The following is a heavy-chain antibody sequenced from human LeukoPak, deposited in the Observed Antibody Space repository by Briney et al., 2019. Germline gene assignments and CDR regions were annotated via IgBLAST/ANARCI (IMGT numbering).Heavy chain of an antibody. V-gene: IGHV3-21*01. CDR2: ISSSSSYI. J-gene: IGHJ4*02. CDR1: GFTFSSYS. CDR3: ARDHPVDTAMDR. Sequence: GGSLRLSCAASGFTFSSYSMNWVRQAPGKGLEWVSSISSSSSYIYYADSVKGRFTISRDNAKNSLYLQMNSLRAEDTAVYYCARDHPVDTAMDRWGQGTLVTVSP. D-gene: IGHD5-18*01.